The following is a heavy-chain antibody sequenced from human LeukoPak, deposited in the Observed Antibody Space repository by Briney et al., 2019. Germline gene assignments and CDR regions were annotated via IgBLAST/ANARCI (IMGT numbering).Heavy chain of an antibody. Sequence: GRSLRLSCATSGFTLSSYGMHWVRQAPGKGLEWVAVISYDGSNKYYADSVKGRFTISRDNSKNTLYLQMNSLRAEDTAVYYCAKGGSSWSIDYWGQGTLVTVSS. D-gene: IGHD6-13*01. CDR1: GFTLSSYG. V-gene: IGHV3-30*18. CDR3: AKGGSSWSIDY. CDR2: ISYDGSNK. J-gene: IGHJ4*02.